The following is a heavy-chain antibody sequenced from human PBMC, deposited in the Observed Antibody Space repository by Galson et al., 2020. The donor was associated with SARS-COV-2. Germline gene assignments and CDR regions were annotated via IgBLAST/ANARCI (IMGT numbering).Heavy chain of an antibody. D-gene: IGHD5-12*01. J-gene: IGHJ6*03. CDR2: IAWDDDK. Sequence: SGPTLVKPPQTLTLTCTFPGFSLSTSGMCVSWIRQPPGKALEWLALIAWDDDKYYSTSLKTRLTISKDTSKNQVVLTMTNMDPVDTATYYCARIRVEMATIGNYYYYMDVWGKGTTVTVSS. CDR3: ARIRVEMATIGNYYYYMDV. V-gene: IGHV2-70*01. CDR1: GFSLSTSGMC.